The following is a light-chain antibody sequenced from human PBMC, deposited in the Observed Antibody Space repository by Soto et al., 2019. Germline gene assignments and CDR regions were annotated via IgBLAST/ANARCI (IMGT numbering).Light chain of an antibody. CDR3: QQYNGT. Sequence: DIPMTQSPSTLSASVGARVTITCRASQTISNWLAWYQQKAGKAPKLLIYKASSLEGGVPSRFSGSGSGTEFTLNISSLQPDDFATYYCQQYNGTFGQGTKVEIK. CDR1: QTISNW. CDR2: KAS. V-gene: IGKV1-5*03. J-gene: IGKJ1*01.